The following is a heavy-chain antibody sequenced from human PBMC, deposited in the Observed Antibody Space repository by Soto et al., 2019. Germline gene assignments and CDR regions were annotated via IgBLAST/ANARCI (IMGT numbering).Heavy chain of an antibody. Sequence: HPGGSLRLSCAASGFTFSSYGMHWVRQAPGKGLEWVAVIWYDGSNKYYADSVKGRFTISRDNSKNTLYLQMNSLRAEDTAVYYCAREGSSYYYYYGMDVWGQGTTVTVSS. CDR3: AREGSSYYYYYGMDV. J-gene: IGHJ6*02. V-gene: IGHV3-33*01. CDR2: IWYDGSNK. CDR1: GFTFSSYG. D-gene: IGHD6-6*01.